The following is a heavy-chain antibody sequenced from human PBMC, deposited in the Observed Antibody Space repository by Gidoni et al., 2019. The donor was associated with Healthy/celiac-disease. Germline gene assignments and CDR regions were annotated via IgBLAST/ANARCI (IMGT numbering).Heavy chain of an antibody. J-gene: IGHJ2*01. V-gene: IGHV3-23*01. CDR3: ARVLSGVTSDRYFDL. CDR2: ISGSGGST. D-gene: IGHD2-21*02. CDR1: VCTFICYA. Sequence: VPLLESGGGLVQPGLSLRLSCPASVCTFICYAMIWVRPAPGKGLEWVSAISGSGGSTYYADSVKGRFTISRDNSKNTLYLQMNSLRAEDTAVYYCARVLSGVTSDRYFDLWGRGTLVTVSS.